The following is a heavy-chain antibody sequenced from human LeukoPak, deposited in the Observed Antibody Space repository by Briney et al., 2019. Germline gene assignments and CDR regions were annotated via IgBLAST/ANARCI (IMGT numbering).Heavy chain of an antibody. CDR3: ARDNSVGDIAWWFDP. Sequence: QSGGSLRLSCVASGFTFSSRDWMTWVRQAPGKGLEWVANIKQDGSEKNYVDSVKGRFTISRDNAKNSVDLQMNSLRVEDTAVYYCARDNSVGDIAWWFDPWGQGTLVTVSS. CDR1: GFTFSSRDW. J-gene: IGHJ5*02. V-gene: IGHV3-7*01. CDR2: IKQDGSEK. D-gene: IGHD3-16*02.